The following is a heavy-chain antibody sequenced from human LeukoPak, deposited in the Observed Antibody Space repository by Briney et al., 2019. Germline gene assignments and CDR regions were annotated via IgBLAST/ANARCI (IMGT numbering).Heavy chain of an antibody. Sequence: SETLSLTCTVSGGSISSYYWSWIRQPPGKGLEWIGYIYHSGTTSYNPSLKSRVAMSVDTSKNQFSLKMSSVTAADTTVYYCARTRYSSSWYYFDYWGQGTLVTVST. D-gene: IGHD6-13*01. CDR2: IYHSGTT. CDR1: GGSISSYY. CDR3: ARTRYSSSWYYFDY. V-gene: IGHV4-59*01. J-gene: IGHJ4*02.